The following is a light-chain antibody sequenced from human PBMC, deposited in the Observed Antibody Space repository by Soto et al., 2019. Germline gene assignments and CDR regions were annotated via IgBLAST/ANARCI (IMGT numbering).Light chain of an antibody. CDR3: QQSYSTLTWT. Sequence: DIQMTQSPSSLSASVVDRVTITCRASETISSYLNWYQQAPGKAPKVLIYAASNLQSGVPSRFSGSGSGTDFTLTISSLQPEDFATYYCQQSYSTLTWTFGQGTKVDIK. J-gene: IGKJ1*01. CDR1: ETISSY. CDR2: AAS. V-gene: IGKV1-39*01.